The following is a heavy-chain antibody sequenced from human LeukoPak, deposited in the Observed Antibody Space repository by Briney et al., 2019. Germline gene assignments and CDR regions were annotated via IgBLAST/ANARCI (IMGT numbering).Heavy chain of an antibody. Sequence: SQTLSLTCTVSGGSITSGSYYWSWIRQPAGKGLEWIGRIYTSGSTNYNPSLKSRVTISVDTSKNQFSLKLTSVTAADTAVYYCARDVADWLSFYYYYMDVWGKGTTVTVSS. D-gene: IGHD3-9*01. J-gene: IGHJ6*03. CDR2: IYTSGST. CDR3: ARDVADWLSFYYYYMDV. CDR1: GGSITSGSYY. V-gene: IGHV4-61*02.